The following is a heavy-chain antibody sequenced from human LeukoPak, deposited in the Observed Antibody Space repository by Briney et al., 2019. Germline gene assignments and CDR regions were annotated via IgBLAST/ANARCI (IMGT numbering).Heavy chain of an antibody. CDR1: GGSFNGYY. CDR3: ARDPDY. CDR2: INHSGST. Sequence: SETLSLTCAVYGGSFNGYYWSWIRQPPGKGLEWIGEINHSGSTNYNPSLKSRVTISVDTSKNQFSLKLSSVTAEDTAVYYCARDPDYWGQGTLVTVSS. J-gene: IGHJ4*02. V-gene: IGHV4-34*01.